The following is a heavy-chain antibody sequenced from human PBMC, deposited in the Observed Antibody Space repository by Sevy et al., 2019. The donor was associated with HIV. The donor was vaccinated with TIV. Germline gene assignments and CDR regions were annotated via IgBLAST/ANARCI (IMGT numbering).Heavy chain of an antibody. Sequence: SETLSLTCAVSGYSISSGYYWGWIRQPPGKGLEWIGSIYHSGSTYYNPSLKSRVTISVDTSKNQFSLKLSSVTAADTAVYYCARVRQILTGTGWFDPWGQGTLVTVSS. CDR3: ARVRQILTGTGWFDP. V-gene: IGHV4-38-2*01. D-gene: IGHD3-9*01. CDR2: IYHSGST. CDR1: GYSISSGYY. J-gene: IGHJ5*02.